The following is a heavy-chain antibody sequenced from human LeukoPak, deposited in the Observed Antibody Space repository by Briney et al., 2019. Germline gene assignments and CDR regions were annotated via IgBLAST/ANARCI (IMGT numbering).Heavy chain of an antibody. D-gene: IGHD6-13*01. CDR3: AKTSRWYGYYFDY. Sequence: GGSLRVSCAASGFTFSSHAMSWVRQAPGKGLEWVSAISGSGGSTYYADSVKGRFTISRDNSKNTLYLQMNSLRAEDTAVYYCAKTSRWYGYYFDYWGQGTLVTVSS. CDR2: ISGSGGST. V-gene: IGHV3-23*01. CDR1: GFTFSSHA. J-gene: IGHJ4*02.